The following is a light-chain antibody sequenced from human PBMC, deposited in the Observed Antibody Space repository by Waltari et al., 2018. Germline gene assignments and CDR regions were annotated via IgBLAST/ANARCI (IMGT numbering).Light chain of an antibody. V-gene: IGLV4-69*01. Sequence: QLVLTQSPSASASLGASVKLTCTLSSGHSRNIVAWLQQKPEKGPRYLMKVNSDGSHTKGDEIPDRFAGSSSGSERYLTISSLQSEDEADYYCQTGGHGTWVFGGGTKLTVV. J-gene: IGLJ3*02. CDR2: VNSDGSH. CDR1: SGHSRNI. CDR3: QTGGHGTWV.